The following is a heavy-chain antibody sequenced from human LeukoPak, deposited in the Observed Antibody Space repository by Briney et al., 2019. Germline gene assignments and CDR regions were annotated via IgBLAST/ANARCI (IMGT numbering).Heavy chain of an antibody. CDR3: ARGPPRGKYYYMDV. J-gene: IGHJ6*03. V-gene: IGHV3-13*01. Sequence: GGSLRLSCAASGFTFSSFDMHWVRQPTGQVLEWVSTIGTASDTYYPGSVEGRFTLSRDNAKNSLYLQMNSLTAGDTAVYYCARGPPRGKYYYMDVWGKGTTVTVSS. CDR1: GFTFSSFD. D-gene: IGHD1-1*01. CDR2: IGTASDT.